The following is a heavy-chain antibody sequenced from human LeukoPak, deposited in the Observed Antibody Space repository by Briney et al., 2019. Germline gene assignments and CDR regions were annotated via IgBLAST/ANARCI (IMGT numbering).Heavy chain of an antibody. V-gene: IGHV4-59*11. J-gene: IGHJ4*02. Sequence: TPSETLSLTCTVSGGSTTIHHWSWIRQPPGKGLEWIGSVYYSGSTNYSPSLKSRVTISVDTSKNQFSLNLRSVTAADTAVYYCAERGGGFWGQGTLVTVSS. D-gene: IGHD3-16*01. CDR2: VYYSGST. CDR3: AERGGGF. CDR1: GGSTTIHH.